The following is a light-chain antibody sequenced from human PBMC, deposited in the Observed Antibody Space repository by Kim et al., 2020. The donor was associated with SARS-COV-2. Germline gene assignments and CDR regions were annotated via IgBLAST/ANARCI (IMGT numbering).Light chain of an antibody. J-gene: IGLJ3*02. V-gene: IGLV3-25*03. CDR2: KDS. Sequence: SYELTQPPSVSVSPGQTARITCSGDALPKKYVYWYQQKPGQAPVLVIYKDSERPSGIPERFSGSSSGKTVTLTISGGQAEDEADYYCQSADSSGPWVFGGGTQLTVL. CDR1: ALPKKY. CDR3: QSADSSGPWV.